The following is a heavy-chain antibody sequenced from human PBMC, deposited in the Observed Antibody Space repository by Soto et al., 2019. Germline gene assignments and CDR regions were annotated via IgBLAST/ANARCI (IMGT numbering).Heavy chain of an antibody. CDR1: GFSLSTSGVN. J-gene: IGHJ4*02. Sequence: QITLKESGPTLVKPTQTLTLTCSFSGFSLSTSGVNVGWMRQPPGKALEWLALIYWGDDKRYRPSLKSRLTITKDTSKNQVVLTMTDMDPVDTATYYCAHRLNGPFDYWGQGILVTVSS. V-gene: IGHV2-5*02. CDR2: IYWGDDK. CDR3: AHRLNGPFDY.